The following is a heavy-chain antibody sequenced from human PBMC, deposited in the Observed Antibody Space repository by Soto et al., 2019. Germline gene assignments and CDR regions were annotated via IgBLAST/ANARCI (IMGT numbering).Heavy chain of an antibody. Sequence: EVQLVESGGGLVKPGGSLRLSCISSGFTFRTYTMNWVRQAPGKGLEWVSGIRGFSPYTFYAESVKGRFTISRDNAKNSLYLQMNSLRAEDTAVYYCARDRGYYAPDYYYNDMDVWGQGTTVTVSS. J-gene: IGHJ6*02. CDR2: IRGFSPYT. CDR3: ARDRGYYAPDYYYNDMDV. CDR1: GFTFRTYT. V-gene: IGHV3-21*01. D-gene: IGHD2-2*01.